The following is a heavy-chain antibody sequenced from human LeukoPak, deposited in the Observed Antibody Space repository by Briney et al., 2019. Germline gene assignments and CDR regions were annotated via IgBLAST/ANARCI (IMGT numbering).Heavy chain of an antibody. V-gene: IGHV4-4*09. CDR2: IYDSGMT. J-gene: IGHJ4*01. CDR1: GDSVSSGY. CDR3: ATGGYSAWCDY. D-gene: IGHD6-19*01. Sequence: PSETLSLTCTVSGDSVSSGYWNWFRQPPGKGLEWIGYIYDSGMTDCSPSLKNRLTISLDTSNSQFSLKLSSVTAADTAVYYCATGGYSAWCDYWGHGTQVIVSS.